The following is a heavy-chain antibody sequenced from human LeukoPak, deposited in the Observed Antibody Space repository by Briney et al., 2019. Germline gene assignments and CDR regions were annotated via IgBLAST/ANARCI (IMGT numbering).Heavy chain of an antibody. CDR1: GYTINRYA. CDR3: ARLAGLRYFDWLVPRGYYYYYMDV. J-gene: IGHJ6*03. D-gene: IGHD3-9*01. Sequence: ASVKVSCKASGYTINRYAMNWVRQAPGQGLEWMAWINTNTGNPTYAQGSTGRFVFSLDTSISTAYLHISGLKAEDTAVYYCARLAGLRYFDWLVPRGYYYYYMDVWGKGTTVTVSS. V-gene: IGHV7-4-1*02. CDR2: INTNTGNP.